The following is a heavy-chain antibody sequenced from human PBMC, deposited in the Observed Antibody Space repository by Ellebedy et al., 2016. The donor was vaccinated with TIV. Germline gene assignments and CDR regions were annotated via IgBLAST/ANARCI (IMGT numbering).Heavy chain of an antibody. J-gene: IGHJ4*02. CDR3: ARDAENIAVTDYFDY. V-gene: IGHV3-13*01. Sequence: GESLKISCAASGFTFSSYDMHWVRQATGKSLEWVSAIGTAGDTYYPGSVKGRFTISRDNAKNSLYLQMNSLRADDTAVYYCARDAENIAVTDYFDYWGQGTLVTVSS. D-gene: IGHD6-19*01. CDR1: GFTFSSYD. CDR2: IGTAGDT.